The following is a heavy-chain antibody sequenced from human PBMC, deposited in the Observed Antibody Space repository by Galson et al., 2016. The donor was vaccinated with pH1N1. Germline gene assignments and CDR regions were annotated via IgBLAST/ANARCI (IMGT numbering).Heavy chain of an antibody. CDR3: AKNNGRYYFGSGSFYFDY. D-gene: IGHD3-10*01. J-gene: IGHJ4*02. CDR2: ISGTGGST. V-gene: IGHV3-23*01. CDR1: GFTFSSYA. Sequence: SLRLSCAASGFTFSSYAMSWVRQAPGEGLEWVSAISGTGGSTYYADSVKGRFTISRDNSKNTLFLQMNSLRADDTAVYYCAKNNGRYYFGSGSFYFDYWGQGTLVTVSS.